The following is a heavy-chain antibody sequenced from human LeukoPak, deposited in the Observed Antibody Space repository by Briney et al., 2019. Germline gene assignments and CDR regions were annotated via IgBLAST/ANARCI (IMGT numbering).Heavy chain of an antibody. CDR1: GYTFTGYY. Sequence: ASVKVSCKASGYTFTGYYMHWVRQAPGQGLEWMGWINPNSGGKNYAQKFQGRVTMTRDTSISTAYMELSRLRSDDTAVYYCARQTIVGTTQDYWGQGTLVTVSS. V-gene: IGHV1-2*02. D-gene: IGHD1-26*01. CDR2: INPNSGGK. CDR3: ARQTIVGTTQDY. J-gene: IGHJ4*02.